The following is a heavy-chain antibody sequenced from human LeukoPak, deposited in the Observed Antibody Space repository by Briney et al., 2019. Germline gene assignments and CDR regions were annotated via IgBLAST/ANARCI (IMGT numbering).Heavy chain of an antibody. D-gene: IGHD4-23*01. CDR1: GGSISSSSYY. Sequence: PSETLSLTCTVSGGSISSSSYYWGWIRQPPGKGLEWIGSIYYSGSTYYNPSLKSRVTISVDTSKNQFSLKLSSVTAADTAVYYCARVSGNSLLVNFDYWGQGTLVTVSS. CDR3: ARVSGNSLLVNFDY. V-gene: IGHV4-39*07. J-gene: IGHJ4*02. CDR2: IYYSGST.